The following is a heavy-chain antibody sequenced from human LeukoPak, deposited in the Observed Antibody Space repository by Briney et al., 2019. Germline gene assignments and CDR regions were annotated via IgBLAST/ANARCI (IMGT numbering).Heavy chain of an antibody. CDR1: GDTVTGSF. V-gene: IGHV1-2*02. CDR3: ARADPIDY. Sequence: ASVKVSCKASGDTVTGSFIHWVRQAPGQGLEWMGWISINSGGTKYAQNFQGRVTMTRDTSITTAYMELSRLTSDDTAVYYCARADPIDYWGPGALVTVSS. CDR2: ISINSGGT. J-gene: IGHJ4*02.